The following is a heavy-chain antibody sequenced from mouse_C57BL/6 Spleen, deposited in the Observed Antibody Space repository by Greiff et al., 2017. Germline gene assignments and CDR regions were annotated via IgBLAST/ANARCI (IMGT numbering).Heavy chain of an antibody. CDR3: ARKNGNEFDV. J-gene: IGHJ2*01. CDR1: GYTFTSYW. CDR2: IYPASGST. V-gene: IGHV1-55*01. Sequence: VQLQQPGAELVKPGASVKMSCKASGYTFTSYWITWVKQRPGQGLEWIGDIYPASGSTNYNEKFKSKATLTVDTSSSTAYMQLSSLTSEDSAVYYCARKNGNEFDVWGKGTTLTVSS. D-gene: IGHD2-1*01.